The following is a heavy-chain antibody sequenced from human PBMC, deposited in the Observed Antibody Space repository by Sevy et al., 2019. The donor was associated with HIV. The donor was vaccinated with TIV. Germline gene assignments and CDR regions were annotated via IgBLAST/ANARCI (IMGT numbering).Heavy chain of an antibody. CDR1: GLTFSSYW. CDR3: VRQMGDTVVLPDVLPDYGMDV. CDR2: INGDGSST. V-gene: IGHV3-74*01. J-gene: IGHJ6*02. D-gene: IGHD2-2*01. Sequence: GGSLRLSCAASGLTFSSYWMHWVRQAPGKGLVWVSRINGDGSSTSYADSVKGRFTISRDNAKNTLYLQMNSLRAEDTAVYYCVRQMGDTVVLPDVLPDYGMDVWGQGTTVTVSS.